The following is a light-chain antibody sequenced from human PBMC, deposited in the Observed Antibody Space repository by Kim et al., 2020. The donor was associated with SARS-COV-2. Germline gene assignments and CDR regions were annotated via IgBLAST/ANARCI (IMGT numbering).Light chain of an antibody. CDR2: QDS. CDR1: KLGDKY. V-gene: IGLV3-1*01. Sequence: VYPGQTARITSSGDKLGDKYACLYQQKPGQSPVLVIYQDSKRPSGIPERFSGSNSGNTATLTISGTQAMDEADYYCQAWDSSTDVVFGGGTKLTVL. CDR3: QAWDSSTDVV. J-gene: IGLJ2*01.